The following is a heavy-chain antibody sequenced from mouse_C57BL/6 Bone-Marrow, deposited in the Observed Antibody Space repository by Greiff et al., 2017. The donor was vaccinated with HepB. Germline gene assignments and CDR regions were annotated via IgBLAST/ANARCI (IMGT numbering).Heavy chain of an antibody. D-gene: IGHD2-14*01. Sequence: QVQLQQPGTELVKPGASVKLSCKASGYTFTSYWMHWVKQRPGQGLEWIGNINPSNGGINYNEKFKSKATLTVDKSSSTAYMQVSSLTSEDSAVDYCARRGTGGAGRAMDYWGQGTSVTVSS. CDR2: INPSNGGI. CDR1: GYTFTSYW. CDR3: ARRGTGGAGRAMDY. V-gene: IGHV1-53*01. J-gene: IGHJ4*01.